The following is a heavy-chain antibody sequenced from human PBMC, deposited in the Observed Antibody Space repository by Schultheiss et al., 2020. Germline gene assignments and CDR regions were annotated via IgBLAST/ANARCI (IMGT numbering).Heavy chain of an antibody. D-gene: IGHD3-10*01. V-gene: IGHV3-30*03. CDR2: ISYDGSNK. CDR3: ARGRTNADNWFDT. CDR1: GFTFSSYG. Sequence: GGSLRLSCAASGFTFSSYGMHWVRQAPGKGLEWVAVISYDGSNKYYADSVKGRFTISRDDAKNSLYLQMSSLRDEDTAVYFCARGRTNADNWFDTWGQGTLVTVS. J-gene: IGHJ5*02.